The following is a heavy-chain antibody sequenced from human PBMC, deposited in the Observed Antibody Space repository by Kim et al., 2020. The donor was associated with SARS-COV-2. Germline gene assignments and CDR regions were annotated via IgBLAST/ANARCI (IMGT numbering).Heavy chain of an antibody. D-gene: IGHD6-6*01. Sequence: SETLSLTCTVSGGSISSGDYYWSWIRQPPGKGLEWIGYIYYSGSTYYNPSLKSRVTISVDTSKNQFSLKLSSVTAADTAVYYCARDPRIAARPAGMDVWGQGTTVTVSS. CDR1: GGSISSGDYY. CDR2: IYYSGST. CDR3: ARDPRIAARPAGMDV. J-gene: IGHJ6*02. V-gene: IGHV4-30-4*01.